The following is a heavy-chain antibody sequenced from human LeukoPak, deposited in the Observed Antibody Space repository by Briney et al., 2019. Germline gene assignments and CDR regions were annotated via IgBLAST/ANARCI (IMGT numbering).Heavy chain of an antibody. J-gene: IGHJ6*03. CDR3: ARTVRGVLLRYYYMDV. Sequence: PGGSLRLSCAASGFTLISYSMNWVRQAPGKGREWVSYISSSSSTIYYADSVKGRFTISRDNAKNSLYLQMNSLRAEDTAVYYCARTVRGVLLRYYYMDVWGKGTTVTVSS. D-gene: IGHD3-10*01. CDR1: GFTLISYS. CDR2: ISSSSSTI. V-gene: IGHV3-48*01.